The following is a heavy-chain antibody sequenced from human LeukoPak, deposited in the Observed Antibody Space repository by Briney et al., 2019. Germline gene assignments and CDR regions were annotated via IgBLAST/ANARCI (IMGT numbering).Heavy chain of an antibody. CDR2: IYYSGST. CDR3: ARTSPTGAFDI. V-gene: IGHV4-59*01. J-gene: IGHJ3*02. CDR1: GGSISSYY. Sequence: KTSETLSLTCPVSGGSISSYYWSWIRQPPGKGLEWIGYIYYSGSTNYNPSLKSRVTISVDTSKNQFSLKLSSVTAADTAVYYCARTSPTGAFDIWGQGTMVTVSS.